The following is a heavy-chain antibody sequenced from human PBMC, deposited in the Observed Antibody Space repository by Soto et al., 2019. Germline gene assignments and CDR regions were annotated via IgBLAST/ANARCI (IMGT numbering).Heavy chain of an antibody. CDR1: GYSFTSYW. Sequence: GESLKISCKGSGYSFTSYWIGWVRQMPGKGLEWMGIIYLGDSDTRYSPSFQGQVTISADKSITTAYLQLSSLKASDTAMYYLARVREFYFGGDFAPTPRWFDSWGQGTLVTVSS. J-gene: IGHJ5*01. D-gene: IGHD3-16*01. CDR3: ARVREFYFGGDFAPTPRWFDS. CDR2: IYLGDSDT. V-gene: IGHV5-51*01.